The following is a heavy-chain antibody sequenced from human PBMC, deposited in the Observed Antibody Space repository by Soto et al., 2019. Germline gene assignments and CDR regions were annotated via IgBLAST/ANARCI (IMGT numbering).Heavy chain of an antibody. J-gene: IGHJ4*02. V-gene: IGHV1-3*01. CDR1: GYTFTSYA. CDR3: ARGFEMATIWGY. D-gene: IGHD5-12*01. Sequence: GASVTVSCKASGYTFTSYAMHWVRQAPGQRLEWMGWINAGNGNTKYSQKFQGRVTITRDTSASTAYMELSSLRSEDTAVYYCARGFEMATIWGYWGQGTLVTVSS. CDR2: INAGNGNT.